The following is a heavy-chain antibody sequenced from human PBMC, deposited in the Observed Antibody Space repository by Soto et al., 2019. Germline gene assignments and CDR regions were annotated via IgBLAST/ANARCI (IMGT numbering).Heavy chain of an antibody. CDR1: GGTFSSYA. J-gene: IGHJ6*02. D-gene: IGHD6-13*01. CDR2: IIPIFGTA. V-gene: IGHV1-69*13. Sequence: GASVNVSCKASGGTFSSYAISWVRQAPGQGLEWMGGIIPIFGTANYAQKFQGRVTITADESTSTAYMELSSLRSEDTAVYYCARVARLAAAGTMDVWGQGTTVTVSS. CDR3: ARVARLAAAGTMDV.